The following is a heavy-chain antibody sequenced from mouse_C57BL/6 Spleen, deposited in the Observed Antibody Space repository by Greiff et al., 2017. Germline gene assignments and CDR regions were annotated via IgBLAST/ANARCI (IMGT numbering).Heavy chain of an antibody. CDR2: ISYSGST. Sequence: EVKLQESGPGMVKPSQSLSFTCTVTGYSITSGYDWHWIRHFPGNKLEWMGYISYSGSTNYNPSLKSRISITHDPSNNHFFLKLNSVTTEDTATYYCARAGDYGYDGNFDVWGTGTTVTVSS. D-gene: IGHD2-2*01. J-gene: IGHJ1*03. CDR3: ARAGDYGYDGNFDV. V-gene: IGHV3-1*01. CDR1: GYSITSGYD.